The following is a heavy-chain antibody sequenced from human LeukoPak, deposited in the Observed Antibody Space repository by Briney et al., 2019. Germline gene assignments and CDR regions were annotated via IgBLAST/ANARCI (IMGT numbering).Heavy chain of an antibody. CDR1: GFTFSSYS. D-gene: IGHD1-26*01. Sequence: QPGGSLRLSCAASGFTFSSYSMNWVRQAPGKGLEWVSYISSSSSTIYYADSVKGRFTISRDNAKNSLYLQMNSLRAEDTAVYYCARDRWSGSYYPTTFDYWGQGTLVTVSS. CDR2: ISSSSSTI. J-gene: IGHJ4*02. V-gene: IGHV3-48*01. CDR3: ARDRWSGSYYPTTFDY.